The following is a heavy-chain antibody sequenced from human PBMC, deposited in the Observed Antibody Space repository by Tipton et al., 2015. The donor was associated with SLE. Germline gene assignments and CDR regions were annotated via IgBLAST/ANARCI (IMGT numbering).Heavy chain of an antibody. J-gene: IGHJ4*02. CDR1: GGSISSYY. Sequence: LRLSCTVSGGSISSYYWSWIRQPPGKGLEWIGYIYYSGSTNYNPSLKGRVTISVDTSKNQFPLKLSSVTAADTAVYYCARGSVAVVGVDYWGQGTLVTVSS. CDR3: ARGSVAVVGVDY. D-gene: IGHD6-19*01. V-gene: IGHV4-59*01. CDR2: IYYSGST.